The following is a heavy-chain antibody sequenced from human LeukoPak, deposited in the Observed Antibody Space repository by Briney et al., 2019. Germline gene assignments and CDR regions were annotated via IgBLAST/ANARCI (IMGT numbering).Heavy chain of an antibody. Sequence: GASVKVSCKASGGTFSNYAISWMRQATGQGPEWMGGIIPSFGTANYAQKFEGRVNITADDSTNIAYMELRSLRSEDAAVYYCAKGGYCSGGTCYIRGFDPWGQGTLVTVSS. D-gene: IGHD2-15*01. CDR3: AKGGYCSGGTCYIRGFDP. CDR1: GGTFSNYA. V-gene: IGHV1-69*13. J-gene: IGHJ5*02. CDR2: IIPSFGTA.